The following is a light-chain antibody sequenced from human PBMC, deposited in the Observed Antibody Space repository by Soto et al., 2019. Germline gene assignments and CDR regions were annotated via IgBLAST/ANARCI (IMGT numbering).Light chain of an antibody. J-gene: IGLJ2*01. Sequence: QSALTQPASVSGSPGQSITISCTGTSSDVGGYNYVSWYQQHPCKAPKLMIYDVSIRPSGVSNRFSGSKSGNTASLTISGLQAEDEADYYCSSYTSSSTLKVFGGGTKLTVL. CDR3: SSYTSSSTLKV. CDR1: SSDVGGYNY. CDR2: DVS. V-gene: IGLV2-14*03.